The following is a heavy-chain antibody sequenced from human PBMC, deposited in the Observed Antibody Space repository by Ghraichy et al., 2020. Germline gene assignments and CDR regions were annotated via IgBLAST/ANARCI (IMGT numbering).Heavy chain of an antibody. J-gene: IGHJ2*01. CDR3: ARDKFSPTWYFDL. V-gene: IGHV3-48*02. Sequence: AGSLRLSCAASGFTFSGHSMNWVRQAPGKGMEWVSYISSDSTTIYYVDSVKGRFTISRDNARNSLYLQMNSLRDEDTAVYYCARDKFSPTWYFDLWGRGTLVTVSS. CDR1: GFTFSGHS. CDR2: ISSDSTTI.